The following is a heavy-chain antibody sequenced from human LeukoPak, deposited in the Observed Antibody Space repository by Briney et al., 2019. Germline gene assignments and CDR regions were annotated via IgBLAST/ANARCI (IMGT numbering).Heavy chain of an antibody. CDR1: GGSISTFY. CDR2: INHSGST. V-gene: IGHV4-34*01. Sequence: SETLSLTCTVSGGSISTFYWTWIRQPAGKGLEWIGEINHSGSTNYNPSLKSRVTISVDTSKNQFSLKLSSVTAADTAVYYCARWARSHWQWLTPYYFDYWGQGTLVTVSS. D-gene: IGHD6-19*01. J-gene: IGHJ4*02. CDR3: ARWARSHWQWLTPYYFDY.